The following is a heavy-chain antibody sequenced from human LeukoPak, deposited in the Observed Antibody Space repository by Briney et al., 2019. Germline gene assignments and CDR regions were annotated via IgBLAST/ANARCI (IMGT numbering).Heavy chain of an antibody. J-gene: IGHJ4*02. Sequence: PSETLSLTCTVSGGSISSYYWSWIRQPPGKGLEWIGSIYYSGSTYYNPSLKSRVTISVDTSKNQFSLKLSSVTAADTAVYYCARRGGTYYYDSSGYNFDYWGQGTLVTVSS. CDR3: ARRGGTYYYDSSGYNFDY. CDR2: IYYSGST. CDR1: GGSISSYY. V-gene: IGHV4-39*01. D-gene: IGHD3-22*01.